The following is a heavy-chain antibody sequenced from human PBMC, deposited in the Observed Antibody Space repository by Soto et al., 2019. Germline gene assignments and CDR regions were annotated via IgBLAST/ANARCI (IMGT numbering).Heavy chain of an antibody. Sequence: QVQLQESGPGLVKPSETLSLTCTVSGGSISSYYWSWIRQPPGKALEWLGYIYYSGSTNYNPSLKSLVTISVDTSKNQFSLKLSAVTAADTAVYYCARERYYYASSSFAGIDYWGQGTLVTVSS. V-gene: IGHV4-59*01. CDR2: IYYSGST. CDR3: ARERYYYASSSFAGIDY. D-gene: IGHD3-22*01. CDR1: GGSISSYY. J-gene: IGHJ4*02.